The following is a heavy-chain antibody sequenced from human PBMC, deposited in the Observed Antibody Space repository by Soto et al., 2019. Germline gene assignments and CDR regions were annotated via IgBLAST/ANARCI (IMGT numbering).Heavy chain of an antibody. CDR3: ARAYSSGWCLDY. V-gene: IGHV3-30-3*01. J-gene: IGHJ4*02. Sequence: QVQLVESGGGVVQPGNSLRLSCAGSGFPFSAEAMHWVRQAPGKGLEWVAAISYDGNNKQHADSVKGRFTVSRDNSKNTLYLQINSLRPEDPAVYYCARAYSSGWCLDYWGQGSLVTVSS. CDR2: ISYDGNNK. D-gene: IGHD6-13*01. CDR1: GFPFSAEA.